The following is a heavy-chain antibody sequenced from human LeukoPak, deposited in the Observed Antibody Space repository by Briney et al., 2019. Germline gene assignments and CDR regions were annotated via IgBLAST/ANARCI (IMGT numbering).Heavy chain of an antibody. CDR1: GFTFSNYA. CDR2: IIGSGGST. V-gene: IGHV3-23*01. Sequence: GGSLRLSCAASGFTFSNYAMSWVRQAPGKGLEWVSAIIGSGGSTYYADSVKGRFTISRDNAKKSLYLQMNSLRAEDTAVYYCAREGVGDYYYCIDVWGKGTTVTVSS. D-gene: IGHD3-10*01. CDR3: AREGVGDYYYCIDV. J-gene: IGHJ6*03.